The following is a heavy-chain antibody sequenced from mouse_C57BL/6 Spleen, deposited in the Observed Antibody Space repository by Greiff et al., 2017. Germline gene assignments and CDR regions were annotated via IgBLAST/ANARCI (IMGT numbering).Heavy chain of an antibody. CDR2: IDPETGGT. CDR1: GYTFTDYE. J-gene: IGHJ2*01. V-gene: IGHV1-15*01. D-gene: IGHD2-2*01. Sequence: QVQLKQSGAELVRPGASVTLSCKASGYTFTDYEMHWVKQTPVHGLEWIGAIDPETGGTAYNQKFKGKAILTADKSSSTAYMELRSLTSEDSAVYYCTRGYPDYCGQGTPLSHSS. CDR3: TRGYPDY.